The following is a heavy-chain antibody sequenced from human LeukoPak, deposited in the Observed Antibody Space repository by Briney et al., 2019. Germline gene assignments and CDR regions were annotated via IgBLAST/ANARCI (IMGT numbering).Heavy chain of an antibody. J-gene: IGHJ4*02. CDR3: AKDWNFDY. V-gene: IGHV3-23*01. CDR2: ISGSGGIT. CDR1: GFTFNIYA. Sequence: PGGFLRLSCAASGFTFNIYAMTWVRQAPGKGLEWVSHISGSGGITYYADSVKGRFTIFRDNSKNTLYLQMNSLRAEDTAVYYCAKDWNFDYWGQGTLVTVSS. D-gene: IGHD3-3*01.